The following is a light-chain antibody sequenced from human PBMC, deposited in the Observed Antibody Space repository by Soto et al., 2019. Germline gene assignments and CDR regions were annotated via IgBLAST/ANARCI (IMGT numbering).Light chain of an antibody. CDR1: SSDVGGYNY. CDR3: SSYTSSSTLA. V-gene: IGLV2-14*01. J-gene: IGLJ2*01. CDR2: EVS. Sequence: QSALTQPASVSGSPGQSITISCTGTSSDVGGYNYVSWYQQHPGKAPKLMIYEVSNRPSGVSNRFSGSKSGNMASLTISGLQAEDEADYYCSSYTSSSTLAFGGGTKVTVL.